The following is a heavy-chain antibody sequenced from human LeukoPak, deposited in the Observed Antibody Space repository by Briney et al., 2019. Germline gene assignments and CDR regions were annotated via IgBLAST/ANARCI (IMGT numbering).Heavy chain of an antibody. V-gene: IGHV3-30-3*01. CDR3: ARDLQDIVVVPAAPYYYYGMDV. CDR2: ISYDGSNK. Sequence: GGSLRHSCAASGFTFSSYAMHWVRQAPGKGLEWVAVISYDGSNKYYADSVKGRFSISRDNSKTTLYLQMNSLRAEDTAVYYCARDLQDIVVVPAAPYYYYGMDVWGQGTTVTVSS. D-gene: IGHD2-2*01. CDR1: GFTFSSYA. J-gene: IGHJ6*02.